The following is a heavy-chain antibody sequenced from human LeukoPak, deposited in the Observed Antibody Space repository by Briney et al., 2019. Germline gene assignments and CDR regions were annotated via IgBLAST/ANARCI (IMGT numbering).Heavy chain of an antibody. D-gene: IGHD1-14*01. V-gene: IGHV4-34*01. J-gene: IGHJ4*02. CDR3: ARSTVFGIIGTY. CDR1: GGSFSGYY. CDR2: INHSGST. Sequence: PSETLSLTCAVYGGSFSGYYWSWIRQPAGKGLEWIGEINHSGSTNYNPSLKSRVTISVDTSKNQFSLKLSSVTAADTAVYYCARSTVFGIIGTYWGQGTLVTVSS.